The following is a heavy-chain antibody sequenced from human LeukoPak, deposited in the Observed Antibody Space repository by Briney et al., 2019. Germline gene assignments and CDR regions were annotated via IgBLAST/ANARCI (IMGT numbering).Heavy chain of an antibody. CDR2: INHSGST. CDR1: GGSFSGYY. D-gene: IGHD3-22*01. J-gene: IGHJ4*02. Sequence: SETLSLTCAVYGGSFSGYYWGWIRQPPGKGLEWIGEINHSGSTNYNPSLKSRVTISVDTSKNQFSLKLSSVTAADTAVYYCARGRTLYYDSSGFRTLFDYWGQGTLVTVSS. V-gene: IGHV4-34*01. CDR3: ARGRTLYYDSSGFRTLFDY.